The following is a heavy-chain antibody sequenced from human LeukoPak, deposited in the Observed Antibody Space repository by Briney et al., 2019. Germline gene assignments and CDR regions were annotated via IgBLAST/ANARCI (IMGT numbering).Heavy chain of an antibody. V-gene: IGHV3-48*01. D-gene: IGHD1-26*01. J-gene: IGHJ5*02. Sequence: GGSLRLSCAVSGFTFSIYTMNWVRQAPGKGLEWISYISTNSGTIWYADSVKGRFSISRDNAKNSLFLHMNSLRAEDTAVYYCVRDLTIVGVAQVHHWGQGTLVTVSS. CDR1: GFTFSIYT. CDR3: VRDLTIVGVAQVHH. CDR2: ISTNSGTI.